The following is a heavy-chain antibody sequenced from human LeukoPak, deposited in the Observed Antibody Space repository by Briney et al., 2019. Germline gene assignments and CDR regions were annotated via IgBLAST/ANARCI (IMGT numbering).Heavy chain of an antibody. V-gene: IGHV1-18*04. D-gene: IGHD6-25*01. CDR2: ISAYNGNT. J-gene: IGHJ3*02. Sequence: ASVKVSCKASGYTFTSYGISWVRQAPGQGLEWMGWISAYNGNTNYAQKLQGRVTMTTDTSTSTAYMGLRSLRSDDTAVYYCARGGRRTKDRDAFDIWGQGTMVTVSS. CDR3: ARGGRRTKDRDAFDI. CDR1: GYTFTSYG.